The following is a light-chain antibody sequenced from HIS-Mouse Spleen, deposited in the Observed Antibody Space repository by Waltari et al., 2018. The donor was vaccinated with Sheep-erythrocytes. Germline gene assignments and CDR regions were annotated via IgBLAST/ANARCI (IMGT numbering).Light chain of an antibody. Sequence: QSALTQPASVSGSPGQSITISCTGPSSDVGSYNLVSWYQQHPGKAPKPMIYEGSKRPSGVSNRFSGSKSGNTASPTIPGLQAEDEADYYCCSYAGSSTPWVFGGGTKLTVL. CDR1: SSDVGSYNL. CDR3: CSYAGSSTPWV. V-gene: IGLV2-23*01. CDR2: EGS. J-gene: IGLJ3*02.